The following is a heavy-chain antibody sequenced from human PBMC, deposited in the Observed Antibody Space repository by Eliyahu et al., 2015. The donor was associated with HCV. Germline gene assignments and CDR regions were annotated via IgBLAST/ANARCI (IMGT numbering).Heavy chain of an antibody. Sequence: EVQLVESGGGLIQPGGSLRLSCAASGFTVSSNYMXWVRQAPGKGLEWVSVIYSGGSTYYADSVKGRFTISRDNSKNTLYLQMNSLRAEDTAVYYCAREDGYDPPYYYYGMDVWGQGTTVTVSS. D-gene: IGHD5-12*01. CDR3: AREDGYDPPYYYYGMDV. CDR2: IYSGGST. J-gene: IGHJ6*02. V-gene: IGHV3-53*01. CDR1: GFTVSSNY.